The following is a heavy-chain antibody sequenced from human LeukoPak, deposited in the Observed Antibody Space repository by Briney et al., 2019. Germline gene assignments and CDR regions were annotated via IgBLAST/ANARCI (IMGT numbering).Heavy chain of an antibody. J-gene: IGHJ3*02. CDR2: IWYDGSNK. CDR3: ARDRLHRSPRDAFDI. D-gene: IGHD5-24*01. Sequence: GGSLRLSCAASGSTFSSYGMHWVRQAPGKGLEWVAVIWYDGSNKHYVDSVKGRFTISRDNSKNTLYLQMNSLRAEDTAVYYCARDRLHRSPRDAFDIWGQGTMVTVSS. CDR1: GSTFSSYG. V-gene: IGHV3-33*01.